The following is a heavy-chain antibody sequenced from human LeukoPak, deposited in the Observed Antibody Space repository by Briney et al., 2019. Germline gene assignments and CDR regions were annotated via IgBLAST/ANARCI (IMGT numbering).Heavy chain of an antibody. V-gene: IGHV4-38-2*02. CDR3: ALHSVALDY. CDR2: IYHSGST. D-gene: IGHD6-19*01. J-gene: IGHJ4*02. Sequence: SETLSLTCTVSGYSISSGYYWGWIRQPPGKGLEWIGFIYHSGSTYYNPSLKSRVTISVDTSKNQFPLKLSSVTAADTAVYYCALHSVALDYWGQGTLVTVSS. CDR1: GYSISSGYY.